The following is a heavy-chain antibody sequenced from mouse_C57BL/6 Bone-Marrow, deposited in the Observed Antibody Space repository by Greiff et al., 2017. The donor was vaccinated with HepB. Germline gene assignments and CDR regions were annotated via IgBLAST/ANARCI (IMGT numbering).Heavy chain of an antibody. CDR3: AGLLLAWFAY. Sequence: QVHVKQSGAELVKPGASVKLSCKASGYTFTSYWMHWVKQRPGQGLEWIGMIHPNSGSTNYNEKFKSKATLTVDKSSSTAYMQLSSLTSEDSAVYYCAGLLLAWFAYWGQGTLVTVSA. D-gene: IGHD2-3*01. CDR1: GYTFTSYW. V-gene: IGHV1-64*01. J-gene: IGHJ3*01. CDR2: IHPNSGST.